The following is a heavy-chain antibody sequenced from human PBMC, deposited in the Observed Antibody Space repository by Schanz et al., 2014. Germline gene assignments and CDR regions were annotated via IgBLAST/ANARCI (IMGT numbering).Heavy chain of an antibody. J-gene: IGHJ4*02. V-gene: IGHV1-46*01. CDR1: GYTFTSDS. CDR3: ARGGYNRGWYDQDMAHFDY. D-gene: IGHD6-19*01. Sequence: QVQLLQSGAEVKKPGASVKVSCKASGYTFTSDSMHWVRQAPGQGLEWMGMINPSGGSTTYAQKFQGRVSMTRDTSTSTVYMELRSLRSEDTAVYYCARGGYNRGWYDQDMAHFDYWGQGTLVTVSS. CDR2: INPSGGST.